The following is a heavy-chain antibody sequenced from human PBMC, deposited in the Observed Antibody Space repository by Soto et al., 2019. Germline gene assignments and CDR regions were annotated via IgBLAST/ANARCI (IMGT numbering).Heavy chain of an antibody. Sequence: PGGSLRLSFAASGFTFSSYSMNWVRQAPGKGLEWVSSISSSSSYIYYADSVKGRFTISRDNAKNSLYLYMNSMRAEATAVYYCYRDSHCSSTSCKRDDFDYWGQGTMVTVSS. J-gene: IGHJ4*02. CDR2: ISSSSSYI. CDR1: GFTFSSYS. CDR3: YRDSHCSSTSCKRDDFDY. D-gene: IGHD2-2*01. V-gene: IGHV3-21*01.